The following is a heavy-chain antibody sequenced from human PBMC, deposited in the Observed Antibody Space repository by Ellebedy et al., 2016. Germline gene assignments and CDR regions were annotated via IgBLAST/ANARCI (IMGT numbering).Heavy chain of an antibody. CDR1: RFTFNAYA. CDR3: ARDHLQYNWNYHIMDV. Sequence: GGSLRLSXAASRFTFNAYAMHWVRQAPGKGLEWVAVISHDGSSEYYADSVKDRFAISRDNSNNRLYLQLNSLRSGDTATYYCARDHLQYNWNYHIMDVWGNGTTVTVSS. J-gene: IGHJ6*03. V-gene: IGHV3-30*09. CDR2: ISHDGSSE. D-gene: IGHD1-20*01.